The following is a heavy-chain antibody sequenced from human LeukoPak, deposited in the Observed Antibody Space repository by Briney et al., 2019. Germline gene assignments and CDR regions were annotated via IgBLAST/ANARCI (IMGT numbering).Heavy chain of an antibody. Sequence: GGSLRLSCAASGFKIDDYYMSWIRQAPGKGLEWVSHISLSDGTIHYADSVKGRFTVSRDNAKNSLYLQMNSLRAEDTAVYYCAKCFYGSSWYDAFDIWGQGTMVTVSS. CDR3: AKCFYGSSWYDAFDI. D-gene: IGHD6-13*01. CDR2: ISLSDGTI. CDR1: GFKIDDYY. J-gene: IGHJ3*02. V-gene: IGHV3-11*01.